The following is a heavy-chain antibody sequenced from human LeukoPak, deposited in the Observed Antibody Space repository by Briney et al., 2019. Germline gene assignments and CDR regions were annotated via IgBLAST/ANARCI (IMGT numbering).Heavy chain of an antibody. Sequence: PSETLSLTCTVSGGSISSYYWSWIRQPPGKGLGWIGYIYYSGSTNYNPSLKSRVTISVDTSKNQFSLKLSSVTAADTAVYYCARASLADDSSGYAPYGMDVWGQGTMVTVSS. CDR1: GGSISSYY. V-gene: IGHV4-59*01. D-gene: IGHD3-22*01. CDR2: IYYSGST. J-gene: IGHJ6*02. CDR3: ARASLADDSSGYAPYGMDV.